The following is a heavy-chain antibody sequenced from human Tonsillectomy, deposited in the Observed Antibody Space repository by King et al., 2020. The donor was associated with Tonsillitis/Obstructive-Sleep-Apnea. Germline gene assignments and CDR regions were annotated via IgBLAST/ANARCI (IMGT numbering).Heavy chain of an antibody. J-gene: IGHJ4*02. V-gene: IGHV4-34*01. Sequence: VQLQQWGAGLLKPSETLSLTCAVYGESFSGYYWNWIRQPPGKGLEWIGEINHSGSTNSNPSLKSRVTISVDTSKNQFSLKLSSVTAADTAVYYCATKGGYCSSTGCYRQPPRYWGQGTLVAVSS. CDR3: ATKGGYCSSTGCYRQPPRY. CDR2: INHSGST. D-gene: IGHD2-2*01. CDR1: GESFSGYY.